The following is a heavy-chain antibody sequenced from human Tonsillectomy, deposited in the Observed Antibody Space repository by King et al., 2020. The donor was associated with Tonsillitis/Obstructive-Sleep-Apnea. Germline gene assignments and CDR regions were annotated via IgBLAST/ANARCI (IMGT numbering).Heavy chain of an antibody. CDR1: GYTFTSHH. CDR2: INPRGGST. J-gene: IGHJ4*02. CDR3: ARAERGSGDY. V-gene: IGHV1-46*01. D-gene: IGHD2-15*01. Sequence: QLVQSGAEVKEVGASVKISCKASGYTFTSHHMPWVRQAPGQGLEWMGIINPRGGSTYYSQMFQGRVTMPRDTSTSTVYREVSSLRIEDTAVYFCARAERGSGDYWGQGTLVTVSS.